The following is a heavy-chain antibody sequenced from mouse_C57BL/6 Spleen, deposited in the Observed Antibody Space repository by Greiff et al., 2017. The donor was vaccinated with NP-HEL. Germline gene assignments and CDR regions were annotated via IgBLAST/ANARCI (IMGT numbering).Heavy chain of an antibody. CDR1: GYSITSGYY. CDR2: ISYDGSN. CDR3: ARVEHLYAMDY. J-gene: IGHJ4*01. Sequence: EVQLQQSGPGLVKPSQSLSLTCSVTGYSITSGYYWNWIRQFPGNKLEWMGYISYDGSNNYNPSLKNRISITRDTSKNQFFLKLNSVTTEDTATYYGARVEHLYAMDYWGQGTSVTVSS. V-gene: IGHV3-6*01.